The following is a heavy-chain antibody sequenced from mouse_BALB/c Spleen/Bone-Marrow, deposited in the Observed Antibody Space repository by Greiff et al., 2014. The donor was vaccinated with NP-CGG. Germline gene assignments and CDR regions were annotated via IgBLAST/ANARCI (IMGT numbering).Heavy chain of an antibody. CDR3: SRHHRFAYYFDY. J-gene: IGHJ2*01. D-gene: IGHD3-1*01. CDR2: IHPNSGNS. V-gene: IGHV1S130*01. Sequence: VQLQQSGSVLVRPGASVKLSCKASGYTFTNSWIHWAKQRPGHGPEWIGEIHPNSGNSNYNEIFKGKARLTVDSSSSTAYVDFSSLTSEDSAVYYCSRHHRFAYYFDYWGQGTTLTVSS. CDR1: GYTFTNSW.